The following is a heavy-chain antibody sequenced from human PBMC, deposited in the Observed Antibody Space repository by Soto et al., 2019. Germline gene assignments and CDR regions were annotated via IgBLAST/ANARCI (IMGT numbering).Heavy chain of an antibody. J-gene: IGHJ4*02. V-gene: IGHV1-69*08. CDR1: GGTFSSYT. CDR3: ARDLPQAECSGGSCYLSY. CDR2: IIPILGIA. D-gene: IGHD2-15*01. Sequence: QVQLVQSGAEVKKPGSSVKVSCKASGGTFSSYTISWVRQAPGQGLEWMGRIIPILGIANYAQKFQGRVTITADKSTSTAYMELSSLRSEDTAVYYCARDLPQAECSGGSCYLSYWGQGTLVTVSS.